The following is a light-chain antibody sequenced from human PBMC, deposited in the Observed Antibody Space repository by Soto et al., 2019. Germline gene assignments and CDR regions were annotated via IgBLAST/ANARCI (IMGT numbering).Light chain of an antibody. CDR2: DGS. CDR1: QSVDSNY. CDR3: QQYGSSGT. J-gene: IGKJ1*01. V-gene: IGKV3-20*01. Sequence: ELVLTQSPGTLSFSPGEEATPSCRASQSVDSNYLAWYQQKVGQAPRLLIYDGSSRATGIPDRFSGSGSGTDFTLTISRLEPEDFAVYYCQQYGSSGTFGQGTKVDIK.